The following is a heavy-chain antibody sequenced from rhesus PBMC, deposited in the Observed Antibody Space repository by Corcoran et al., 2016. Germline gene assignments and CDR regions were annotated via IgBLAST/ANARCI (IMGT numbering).Heavy chain of an antibody. D-gene: IGHD1-20*01. Sequence: QVQLQESGPGLVKPSETLSLTCAVSGGSISDDYYWSWIRQPPGKGLEWIGYIYGSGGGTNYNPSLKNRVTISRDTSKNQFSLKLSSVTAADTAVYYCAREGAGTALFFDWGQGVLVTVSS. CDR1: GGSISDDYY. V-gene: IGHV4-106*01. CDR2: IYGSGGGT. J-gene: IGHJ4*01. CDR3: AREGAGTALFFD.